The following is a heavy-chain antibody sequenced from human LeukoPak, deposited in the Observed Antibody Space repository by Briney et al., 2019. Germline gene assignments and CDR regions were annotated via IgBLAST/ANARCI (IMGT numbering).Heavy chain of an antibody. CDR2: ISGSGGST. V-gene: IGHV3-23*01. D-gene: IGHD2-2*01. CDR1: GFTFSSYA. J-gene: IGHJ4*02. Sequence: GGSLRLSCAASGFTFSSYAMSWVRQAPGKGLEWVSAISGSGGSTYYADFVKGRFTISRDNSKNTLYLQMNSLRAEDTAVYYCATQHKYCSSTSCPLYYFDYWGQGTLVTVSS. CDR3: ATQHKYCSSTSCPLYYFDY.